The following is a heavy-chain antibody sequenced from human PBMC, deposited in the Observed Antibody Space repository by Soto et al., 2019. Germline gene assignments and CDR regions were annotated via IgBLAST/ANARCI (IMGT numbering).Heavy chain of an antibody. CDR3: ARDVVVVAALNYYYYGMDV. J-gene: IGHJ6*02. D-gene: IGHD2-15*01. Sequence: ASVKVSCKASGYTFTGYYLHWVRQAPGQGLEWMGWISAYNGNTNYAQKLQGRVTMTTDTSTSTAYMELRSLRSDDTAVYYCARDVVVVAALNYYYYGMDVWGQGTTVTVSS. CDR1: GYTFTGYY. V-gene: IGHV1-18*04. CDR2: ISAYNGNT.